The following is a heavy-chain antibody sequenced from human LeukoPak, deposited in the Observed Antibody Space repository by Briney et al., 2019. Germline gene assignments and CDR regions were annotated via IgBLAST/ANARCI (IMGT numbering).Heavy chain of an antibody. V-gene: IGHV1-18*01. Sequence: ASVKVSCKASGYTFTSYGISWVRQAPGQGLEWMGWISAYNGNTNYAQKLQGRVTMTTDTSTSTAYMELRSLRSDDTAVYYCARDLWAAVTTPDGVWGQGTTVTVSS. D-gene: IGHD4-17*01. CDR2: ISAYNGNT. J-gene: IGHJ6*02. CDR1: GYTFTSYG. CDR3: ARDLWAAVTTPDGV.